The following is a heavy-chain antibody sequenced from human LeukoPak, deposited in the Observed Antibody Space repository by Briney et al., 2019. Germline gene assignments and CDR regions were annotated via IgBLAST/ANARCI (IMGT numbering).Heavy chain of an antibody. CDR2: IKQDGSEK. CDR1: GFTFSSYW. CDR3: ASSRITIFGVVIGPPNYYYYMDV. V-gene: IGHV3-7*01. J-gene: IGHJ6*03. Sequence: PGGSLRLSYAASGFTFSSYWMSWVRQAPGKGLEWVANIKQDGSEKYYVDSVKGRFTISRDNAKNSLYLQMNSLRAEDTAVYYCASSRITIFGVVIGPPNYYYYMDVWGKGTTVTVSS. D-gene: IGHD3-3*01.